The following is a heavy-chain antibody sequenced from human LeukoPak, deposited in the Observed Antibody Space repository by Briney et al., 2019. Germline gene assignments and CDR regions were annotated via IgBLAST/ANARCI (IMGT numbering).Heavy chain of an antibody. J-gene: IGHJ4*02. D-gene: IGHD2-21*02. V-gene: IGHV3-21*01. CDR2: ISSSSSYI. CDR1: GFTFSSYS. CDR3: AREIVVVTPSGGGRPIDY. Sequence: PGGSLRLSCAASGFTFSSYSMNWVRQAPGKGLEWVSSISSSSSYIYYADSVKGRFTISRDNAKNSLYLQMNSLRAEDTAVYYCAREIVVVTPSGGGRPIDYWGQGTLVTVSS.